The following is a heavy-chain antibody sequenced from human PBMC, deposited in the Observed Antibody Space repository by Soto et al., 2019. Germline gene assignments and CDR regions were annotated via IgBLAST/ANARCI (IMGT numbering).Heavy chain of an antibody. CDR1: VFTVSSNY. D-gene: IGHD3-3*01. J-gene: IGHJ6*02. CDR2: IYSGGGK. CDR3: ARVRYYGASAAMDV. Sequence: GGSLRLSCAASVFTVSSNYMSWVRQAPGKGLEWVSIIYSGGGKYYADSVKGRLNISRDNPKNTLYFQMNSLSGDDTAVYYCARVRYYGASAAMDVWGQGTTVTVSS. V-gene: IGHV3-53*01.